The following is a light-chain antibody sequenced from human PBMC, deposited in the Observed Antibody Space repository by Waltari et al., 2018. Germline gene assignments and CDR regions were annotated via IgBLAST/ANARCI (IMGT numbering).Light chain of an antibody. V-gene: IGKV1-9*01. CDR3: QQRNSYPWT. J-gene: IGKJ1*01. CDR2: QAS. CDR1: QAIDNY. Sequence: DMQLTQSPSSLSASVGDRVAITCRASQAIDNYVAWYQQTPGKAPKVLIYQASTLETGVPARFSGSGSGTEFSLTISSLQPEDFAVYFCQQRNSYPWTFGQGTKVEIK.